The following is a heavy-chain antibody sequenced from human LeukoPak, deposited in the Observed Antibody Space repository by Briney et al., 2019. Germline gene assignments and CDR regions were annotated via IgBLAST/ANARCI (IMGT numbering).Heavy chain of an antibody. CDR1: GYTFTSYA. V-gene: IGHV1-3*01. CDR3: ARDLIEDGMDV. Sequence: ASVKVSCKASGYTFTSYAMHWVRQAPGQRLEWMGWINAGNGNTKYSQKFQVRVTITRDTSASTAYMELSSLRSEDTAVYYCARDLIEDGMDVWGQGTTVTVSS. CDR2: INAGNGNT. D-gene: IGHD2/OR15-2a*01. J-gene: IGHJ6*02.